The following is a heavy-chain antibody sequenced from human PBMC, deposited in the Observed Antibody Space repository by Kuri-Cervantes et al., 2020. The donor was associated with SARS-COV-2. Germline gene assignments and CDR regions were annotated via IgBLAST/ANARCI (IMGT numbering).Heavy chain of an antibody. Sequence: GESLKISCAASGFTFSSYAMGWVRQAPGKGLEWVSAISGSGGSTYYADSVKGRFTISRDNSKNTLYLQMNSLRAEDTAVYYCAKAGGYCSSTSCSQYGIPDYWGQGTLVTVSS. D-gene: IGHD2-2*01. CDR2: ISGSGGST. J-gene: IGHJ4*02. V-gene: IGHV3-23*01. CDR3: AKAGGYCSSTSCSQYGIPDY. CDR1: GFTFSSYA.